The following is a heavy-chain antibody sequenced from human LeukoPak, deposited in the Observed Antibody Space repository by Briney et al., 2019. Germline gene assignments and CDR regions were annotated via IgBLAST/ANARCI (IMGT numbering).Heavy chain of an antibody. CDR2: IKEDASEK. CDR3: VRDPPSSCYYY. Sequence: GGSLRLSCVASGFTFRSYRMSWVRQAPGKGLEWVATIKEDASEKYYVDSVKGRFTISRDNANNSLSLQMNSLKAEDTALYYCVRDPPSSCYYYWGQGTLVTVSS. CDR1: GFTFRSYR. J-gene: IGHJ4*02. D-gene: IGHD3-22*01. V-gene: IGHV3-7*01.